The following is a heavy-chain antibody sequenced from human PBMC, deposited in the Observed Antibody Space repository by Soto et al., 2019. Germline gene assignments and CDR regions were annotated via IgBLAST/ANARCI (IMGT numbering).Heavy chain of an antibody. CDR2: IKSKTDGGTT. Sequence: GGSLRLSCAASGFTFSNAWMSWVRQAPGKGLEWVGRIKSKTDGGTTDYAAPVKGRFTISRDDSKNTLYLQMNSLKTEDTAVYYCTTVYSGYDYDAFDIWGQGTMVTVSS. V-gene: IGHV3-15*01. CDR1: GFTFSNAW. J-gene: IGHJ3*02. D-gene: IGHD5-12*01. CDR3: TTVYSGYDYDAFDI.